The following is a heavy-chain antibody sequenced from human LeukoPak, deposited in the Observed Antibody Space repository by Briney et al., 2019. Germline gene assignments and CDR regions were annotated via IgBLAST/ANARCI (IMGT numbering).Heavy chain of an antibody. V-gene: IGHV4-34*01. CDR1: GGSFSGYY. Sequence: PSETLSLTCAVYGGSFSGYYWSWIRQPPGKGLEWIGEINHSGSTNYNPSLKSRVTISVDTSKNQFSLKLTSMTAADTAVYYCAREVTSSTWRPLDFWGQGTLVTVSS. CDR2: INHSGST. CDR3: AREVTSSTWRPLDF. J-gene: IGHJ4*02. D-gene: IGHD6-13*01.